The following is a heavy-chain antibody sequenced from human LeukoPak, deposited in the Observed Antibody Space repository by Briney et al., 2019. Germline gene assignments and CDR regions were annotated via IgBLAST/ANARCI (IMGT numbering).Heavy chain of an antibody. D-gene: IGHD3-22*01. Sequence: SETLSLTCTVSGGSSSDTTYYWAWICQPRGKGLEWIGSTYFSETKYNPSLKSRITISGDTSKKQFSLKLSSATATDTAVYYCASPSKLVISRGGFDMWGQGTMVTVSA. CDR3: ASPSKLVISRGGFDM. V-gene: IGHV4-39*01. CDR2: TYFSET. CDR1: GGSSSDTTYY. J-gene: IGHJ3*02.